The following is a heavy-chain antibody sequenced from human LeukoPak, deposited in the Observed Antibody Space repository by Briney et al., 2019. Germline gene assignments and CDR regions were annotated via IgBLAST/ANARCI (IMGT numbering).Heavy chain of an antibody. Sequence: GGSLRLSCAASGFNFSSYGMHWVRQAPGKGLEWVAVIWYSGRNKNYVDSVKGRFTISSDNSNNTVYLQMTSLRVDDTAVYYCPRVGGCTSTSCYRPYYYAMAVWGTGTTVTGSS. D-gene: IGHD2-2*01. CDR3: PRVGGCTSTSCYRPYYYAMAV. CDR1: GFNFSSYG. CDR2: IWYSGRNK. V-gene: IGHV3-33*01. J-gene: IGHJ6*04.